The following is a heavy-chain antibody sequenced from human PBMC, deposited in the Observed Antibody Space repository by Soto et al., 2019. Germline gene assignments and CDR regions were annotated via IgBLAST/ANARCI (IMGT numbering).Heavy chain of an antibody. CDR2: ISGSGGTT. CDR1: GFTFENYA. D-gene: IGHD3-3*01. Sequence: GGSLRLSXVASGFTFENYAMSWVRQAPGKGLEWVSAISGSGGTTYYSDSVKGRFTISRDNSKNTVYLQMNDLRVEDAAEYFCAKDSWAIFGVPAGEYYAMDVWGQGTTVTVSS. CDR3: AKDSWAIFGVPAGEYYAMDV. J-gene: IGHJ6*02. V-gene: IGHV3-23*01.